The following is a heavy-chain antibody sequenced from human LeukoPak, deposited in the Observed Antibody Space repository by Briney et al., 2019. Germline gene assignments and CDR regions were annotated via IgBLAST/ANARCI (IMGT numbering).Heavy chain of an antibody. Sequence: PGGSLRLSCAASGFTFSSYGMNWVRQTPGKGLEWVVFIRSDGRDKYYTDSVKGRFTISRDNSKNTLYLQMNSLRAEDTAVYYCAKDVREGDFWSGYYKGVYYFDYWGQGTLVTVSS. D-gene: IGHD3-3*01. V-gene: IGHV3-30*02. J-gene: IGHJ4*02. CDR1: GFTFSSYG. CDR3: AKDVREGDFWSGYYKGVYYFDY. CDR2: IRSDGRDK.